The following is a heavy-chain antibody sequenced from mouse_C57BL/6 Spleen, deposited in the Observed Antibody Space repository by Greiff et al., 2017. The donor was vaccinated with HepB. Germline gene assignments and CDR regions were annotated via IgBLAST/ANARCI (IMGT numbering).Heavy chain of an antibody. Sequence: LVESGAELVRPGASVKLSCTASGFNIKDDYMHWVKQRPEQGLEWIGWIDPENGDTEYASKFQGKATITADTSSNTAYLQLSSLTSEDTAVYYCTGDYDYEAYWGQGTLVTVSA. J-gene: IGHJ3*01. V-gene: IGHV14-4*01. D-gene: IGHD2-4*01. CDR1: GFNIKDDY. CDR3: TGDYDYEAY. CDR2: IDPENGDT.